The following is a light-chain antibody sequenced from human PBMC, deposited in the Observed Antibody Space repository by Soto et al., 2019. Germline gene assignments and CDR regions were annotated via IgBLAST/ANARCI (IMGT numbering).Light chain of an antibody. Sequence: EIVLTQSPGTLSLSPGXRATLSCRASQSVTSTYLAWYQQKPGQPPRLLIYGASNRATGIPDRFSGSGSGTDFTLTISRLEPEDFTVYYCQQYHSLPTTFGPGTKVDIK. V-gene: IGKV3-20*01. J-gene: IGKJ3*01. CDR2: GAS. CDR3: QQYHSLPTT. CDR1: QSVTSTY.